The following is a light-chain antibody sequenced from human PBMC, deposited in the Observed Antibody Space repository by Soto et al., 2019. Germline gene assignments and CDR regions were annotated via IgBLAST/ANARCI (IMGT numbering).Light chain of an antibody. CDR3: GTWDTSLSADV. CDR1: SSDIGNNY. Sequence: QSVLTQPPPVSAAPGQKVTISCFGSSSDIGNNYVSWYQHLPGTAPKLLIYETNKRHSGIPDRFSGSKSGTSATLDITGLQAGDEADYYCGTWDTSLSADVFGTGTKVTVL. CDR2: ETN. J-gene: IGLJ1*01. V-gene: IGLV1-51*02.